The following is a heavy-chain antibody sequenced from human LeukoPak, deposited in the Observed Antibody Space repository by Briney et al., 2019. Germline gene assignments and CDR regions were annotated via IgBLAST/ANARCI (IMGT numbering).Heavy chain of an antibody. J-gene: IGHJ4*02. CDR3: ARYPSGYDRGFDY. CDR2: INQDGSEK. Sequence: GGSLRLSCAASGFIFSSYWMNWVRQAPGKGLEWVANINQDGSEKNYLDSVKGRFTISRDNAKNSLYLQMNSLRAEDTAVYYCARYPSGYDRGFDYWGQGTLVTVSS. V-gene: IGHV3-7*04. D-gene: IGHD5-12*01. CDR1: GFIFSSYW.